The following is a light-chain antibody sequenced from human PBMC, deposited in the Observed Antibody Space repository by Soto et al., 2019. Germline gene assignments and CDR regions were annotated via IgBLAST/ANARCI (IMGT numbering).Light chain of an antibody. J-gene: IGKJ1*01. V-gene: IGKV1-39*01. CDR3: QQSYSTPRT. CDR1: QSIRSS. Sequence: DIQMTQSPSSLSASVRDRVTITCRASQSIRSSLYCYQQKPGKAPKLLIYAASSLQSGVTSRFSGCGSGTDVTLTISSLQPEDIATYYCQQSYSTPRTFGQGTKVEIK. CDR2: AAS.